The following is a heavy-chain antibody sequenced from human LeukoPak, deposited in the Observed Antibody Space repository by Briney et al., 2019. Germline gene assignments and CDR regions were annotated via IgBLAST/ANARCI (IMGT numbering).Heavy chain of an antibody. CDR3: ARSPRAATGTIFNY. CDR1: GGSISSYY. J-gene: IGHJ4*02. Sequence: PSETLSLTCTVSGGSISSYYWSWIRQPPGKGLEWIGYIYYSGSTNYNPSLKSRVTISLDTSKNQFSLKLSSVTAADTAVYYCARSPRAATGTIFNYWGQGTLVTVSS. D-gene: IGHD6-13*01. CDR2: IYYSGST. V-gene: IGHV4-59*01.